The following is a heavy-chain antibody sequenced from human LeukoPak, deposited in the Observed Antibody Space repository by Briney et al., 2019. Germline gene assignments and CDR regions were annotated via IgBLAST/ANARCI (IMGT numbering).Heavy chain of an antibody. J-gene: IGHJ4*02. Sequence: GEALQISCKGSGYSFTNYWIGWVRRMPGKGLKWMGIIYPGDSDARYSPSFQGQVTISADKSISTAYLQWSSLKASDTAMYYCARRRDLYSGSYYPFDYWGQGTLVTVSS. CDR2: IYPGDSDA. CDR3: ARRRDLYSGSYYPFDY. D-gene: IGHD1-26*01. CDR1: GYSFTNYW. V-gene: IGHV5-51*01.